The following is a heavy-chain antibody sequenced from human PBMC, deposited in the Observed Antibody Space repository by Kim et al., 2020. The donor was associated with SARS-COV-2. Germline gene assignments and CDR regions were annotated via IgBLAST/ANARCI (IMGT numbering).Heavy chain of an antibody. D-gene: IGHD3-22*01. J-gene: IGHJ2*01. CDR2: ISGSGGST. V-gene: IGHV3-23*01. CDR3: AKDFYFDNSGGGAFD. Sequence: GGSLRLSCAASGFTFSSFAMNWVRQAPGKGLEWVSGISGSGGSTYYADSVKGRFTFSRENAKNTLYLQMHSLRAEATAAYYCAKDFYFDNSGGGAFD. CDR1: GFTFSSFA.